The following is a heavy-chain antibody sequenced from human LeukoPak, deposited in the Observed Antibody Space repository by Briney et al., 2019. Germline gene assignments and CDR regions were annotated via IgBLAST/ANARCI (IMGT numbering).Heavy chain of an antibody. D-gene: IGHD6-13*01. CDR3: ASEMGYSSSFDY. CDR2: ISSSSSYI. Sequence: NPGGSLRLSCAASGFTFSSSWMHWVRQVPGKGLVWVSSISSSSSYIYYADSVKGRFTISRDNAKNSLYLQMNSLRAEDTAVYYCASEMGYSSSFDYWGQGTLVTVSS. CDR1: GFTFSSSW. J-gene: IGHJ4*02. V-gene: IGHV3-21*01.